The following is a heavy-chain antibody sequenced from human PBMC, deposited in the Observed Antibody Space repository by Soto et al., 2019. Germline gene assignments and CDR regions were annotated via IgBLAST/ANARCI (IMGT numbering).Heavy chain of an antibody. Sequence: SETLSLTCVVSGGSISSGDYSWSWVRQPPGKGLECIGNIYHSGYTYYNPSLRSRVTISVDRSKNQFSLKVSSVTAADTAVYYCARISSSFWHYFESWGQGTLVTVYS. J-gene: IGHJ4*02. CDR1: GGSISSGDYS. V-gene: IGHV4-30-2*01. CDR2: IYHSGYT. D-gene: IGHD1-26*01. CDR3: ARISSSFWHYFES.